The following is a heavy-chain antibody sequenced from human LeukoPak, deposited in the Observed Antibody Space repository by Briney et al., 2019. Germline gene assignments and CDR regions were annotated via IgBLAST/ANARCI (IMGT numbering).Heavy chain of an antibody. D-gene: IGHD3-22*01. V-gene: IGHV3-7*01. Sequence: PGGSLRLSCAASGFTFSSYWMSWVRQAPGKGLEWVANIKQDGSEKYYVDSVKGRFTISRENAKNSLYLQMNSLRAGDTAVYYCARVSGYYSFDYWGQGTLVTVSS. CDR1: GFTFSSYW. CDR2: IKQDGSEK. J-gene: IGHJ4*02. CDR3: ARVSGYYSFDY.